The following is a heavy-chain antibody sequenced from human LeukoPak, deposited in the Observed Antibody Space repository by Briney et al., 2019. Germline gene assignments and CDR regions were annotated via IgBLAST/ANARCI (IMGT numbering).Heavy chain of an antibody. J-gene: IGHJ4*02. CDR1: GYIFTGYY. D-gene: IGHD2-2*01. Sequence: ASVKVSCKASGYIFTGYYMHWVRQAPGQGLEWMGWINPNSGGTNYAQKFQGRVTMTRDTSISTDYMELSRLRSDDTAVYYCARSSREYQLPAWRVWGQGTLVTVSS. CDR2: INPNSGGT. CDR3: ARSSREYQLPAWRV. V-gene: IGHV1-2*02.